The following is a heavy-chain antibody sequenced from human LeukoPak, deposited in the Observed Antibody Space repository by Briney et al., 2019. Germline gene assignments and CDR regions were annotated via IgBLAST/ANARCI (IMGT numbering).Heavy chain of an antibody. V-gene: IGHV3-20*04. CDR3: ARGRGIIVATTFDY. D-gene: IGHD5-12*01. J-gene: IGHJ4*02. CDR2: INWIGGST. CDR1: GFTFSSYE. Sequence: PGGSLRLSCAASGFTFSSYEMNRVRQPPGKGLEWVSGINWIGGSTGYADSVKGRFIISRDNANNSLYLQVNSLRAEDTAFYYCARGRGIIVATTFDYWGQGTLVTVSS.